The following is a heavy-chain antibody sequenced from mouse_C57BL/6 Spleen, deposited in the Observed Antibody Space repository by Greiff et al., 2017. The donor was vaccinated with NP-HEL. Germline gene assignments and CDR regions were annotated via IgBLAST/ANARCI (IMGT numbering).Heavy chain of an antibody. D-gene: IGHD3-2*02. CDR3: ARDPAAQATFDY. Sequence: EVQGVESGGGLVKPGGSLKLSCAASGFTFSSYAMSWVRQTPEKRLEWVATISDGGSYTYYPDNVKGRFTISRDNAKNNLYLQMSHLKSEDTAMYYCARDPAAQATFDYWGQGTTLTVSS. CDR1: GFTFSSYA. J-gene: IGHJ2*01. V-gene: IGHV5-4*01. CDR2: ISDGGSYT.